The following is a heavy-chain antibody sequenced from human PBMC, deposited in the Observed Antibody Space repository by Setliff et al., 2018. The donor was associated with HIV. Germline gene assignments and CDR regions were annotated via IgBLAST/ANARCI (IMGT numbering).Heavy chain of an antibody. CDR2: IYYSGST. V-gene: IGHV4-59*11. Sequence: ETLSLTCTVSGGSISSHYWSWIRQPPGKGLEWIGHIYYSGSTDYNPSLKSRVTISLDTSKNQFSLKLTSVTAADTAVYYCAREGRYSSACFFDYWGQGTLVTVSS. CDR1: GGSISSHY. D-gene: IGHD6-19*01. J-gene: IGHJ4*02. CDR3: AREGRYSSACFFDY.